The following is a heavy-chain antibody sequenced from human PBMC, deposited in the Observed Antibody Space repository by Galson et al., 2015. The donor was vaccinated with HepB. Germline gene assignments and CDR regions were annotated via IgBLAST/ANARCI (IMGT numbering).Heavy chain of an antibody. V-gene: IGHV4-34*01. J-gene: IGHJ5*02. CDR1: GGSFSGYY. Sequence: SLTCAVYGGSFSGYYWSWIRQPPGKGLEWIGEINHSGSTNYNPSLKSRVTISVDTSKNQFSLKLSSVTAADTAVYYCARYRSYGGTTSWFDPWGQGTLVTVSS. CDR2: INHSGST. D-gene: IGHD1-7*01. CDR3: ARYRSYGGTTSWFDP.